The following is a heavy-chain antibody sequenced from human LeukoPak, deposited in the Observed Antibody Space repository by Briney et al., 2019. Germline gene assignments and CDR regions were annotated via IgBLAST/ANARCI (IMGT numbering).Heavy chain of an antibody. CDR1: GFTFSSYS. D-gene: IGHD3-10*01. Sequence: GGSLRLSCAASGFTFSSYSMNWVRQAPGKGLEWVSSISSSSSYIYYADSVKGRFTISRDNAKNSLYLQMNSLRAEETAVYYCARAPITMVRGVINYFDYWGQGTLVTVSS. CDR2: ISSSSSYI. V-gene: IGHV3-21*01. J-gene: IGHJ4*02. CDR3: ARAPITMVRGVINYFDY.